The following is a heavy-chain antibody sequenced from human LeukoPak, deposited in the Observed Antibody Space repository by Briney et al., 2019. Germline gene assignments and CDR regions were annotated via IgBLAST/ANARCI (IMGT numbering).Heavy chain of an antibody. D-gene: IGHD6-6*01. V-gene: IGHV4-61*05. CDR3: ARALRPIAALDY. CDR1: GGSISSSDYY. Sequence: SETLSLTCTVSGGSISSSDYYWGWIRQPPGKGLEWIGYIYYSGSTNYNPSLKSRVTISVDTSKNQFSLKLSSVTAADTAVYYCARALRPIAALDYWGQGTLVTVSS. CDR2: IYYSGST. J-gene: IGHJ4*02.